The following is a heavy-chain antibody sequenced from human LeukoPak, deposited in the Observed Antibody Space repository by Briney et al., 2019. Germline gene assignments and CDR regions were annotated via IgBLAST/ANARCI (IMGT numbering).Heavy chain of an antibody. V-gene: IGHV4-34*01. J-gene: IGHJ4*02. CDR1: GGSFSGYY. CDR2: INHSGST. D-gene: IGHD3-3*01. Sequence: PSETLSLTCAVYGGSFSGYYWSWIRQPPGKGLEWIGEINHSGSTNYNPSLKSRVTISVDTSKNQFSLKLSSVTAADTAVYYCARDFPIGYWGQGTLVTVSS. CDR3: ARDFPIGY.